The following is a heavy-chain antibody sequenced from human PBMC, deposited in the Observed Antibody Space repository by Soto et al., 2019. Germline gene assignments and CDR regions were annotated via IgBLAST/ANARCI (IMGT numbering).Heavy chain of an antibody. Sequence: QMQLVQSGAEVKKTGSSVKVSCKASGYTFTYRYLHWVRQAPGQALEWMGWITPFNGNTNYAQKFQDRVTITRDRYMSTAYMELSSLRSEDTAMYYCASSDVVGDNRGLFDYWGQGTLVIVSS. CDR3: ASSDVVGDNRGLFDY. CDR2: ITPFNGNT. J-gene: IGHJ4*02. V-gene: IGHV1-45*02. D-gene: IGHD1-26*01. CDR1: GYTFTYRY.